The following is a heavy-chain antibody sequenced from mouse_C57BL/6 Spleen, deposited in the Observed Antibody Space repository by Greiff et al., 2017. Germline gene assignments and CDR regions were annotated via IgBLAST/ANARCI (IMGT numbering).Heavy chain of an antibody. CDR2: IWSGGST. CDR1: GFSLTSYG. V-gene: IGHV2-2*01. CDR3: ACITTGTGYAMDY. J-gene: IGHJ4*01. D-gene: IGHD1-1*01. Sequence: VQLVESGPGLVQPSQSLSITCTVSGFSLTSYGVHWVSQSPGKGLEWLGVIWSGGSTDYNAAFISRLSISKDNSKSQVFFKMNSLQADDTAIYYCACITTGTGYAMDYWGQGTSVTVSS.